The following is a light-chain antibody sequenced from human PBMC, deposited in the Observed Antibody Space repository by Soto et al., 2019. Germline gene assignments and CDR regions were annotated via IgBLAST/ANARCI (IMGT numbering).Light chain of an antibody. CDR2: KAY. Sequence: EVVLTQAPLSLPVTLGQPATISCRSTQFLVYSDGNIYLNRFQQRPGKSPMRLSYKAYNRDSGVPDRFSGSGSGTGFALEISRVVAEDVGVCFCMQGTHWLPFSCGQGTGPEIK. J-gene: IGKJ5*01. V-gene: IGKV2-30*01. CDR3: MQGTHWLPFS. CDR1: QFLVYSDGNIY.